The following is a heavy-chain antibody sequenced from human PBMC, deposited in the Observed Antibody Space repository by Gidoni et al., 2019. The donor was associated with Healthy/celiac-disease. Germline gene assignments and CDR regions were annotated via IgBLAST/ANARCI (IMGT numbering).Heavy chain of an antibody. J-gene: IGHJ4*02. V-gene: IGHV3-23*01. CDR3: AKGGLVVVPAAILQS. CDR2: ISGCGGSP. Sequence: EVQLLESGGGLVQPGGSLRLSCAASGFTFSSYAMSWVRQAPGKGLGWVAAISGCGGSPYYADSVKGRFTISRDNSKNTLYLQMNSLRAEDTAVYYCAKGGLVVVPAAILQSWGQGTLVTVSS. D-gene: IGHD2-2*02. CDR1: GFTFSSYA.